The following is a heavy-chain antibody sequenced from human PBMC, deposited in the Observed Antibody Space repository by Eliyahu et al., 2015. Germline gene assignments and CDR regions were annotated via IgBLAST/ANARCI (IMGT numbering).Heavy chain of an antibody. V-gene: IGHV3-66*01. Sequence: EVQLVESGGGLVQPGGSLRLSCAASGFXVSSNSMSWVRQAPGKGLEWVSVIYRGGTTYYTDSVKGRLTISRDNSKNTLYLQMNNLRVEDTAVYYCATSLAVAAIGFRDWGQGTLVTVSS. CDR1: GFXVSSNS. CDR3: ATSLAVAAIGFRD. J-gene: IGHJ4*02. D-gene: IGHD6-19*01. CDR2: IYRGGTT.